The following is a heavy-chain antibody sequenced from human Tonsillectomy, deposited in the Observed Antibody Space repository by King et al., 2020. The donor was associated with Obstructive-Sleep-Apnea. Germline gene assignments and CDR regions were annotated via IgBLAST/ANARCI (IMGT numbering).Heavy chain of an antibody. D-gene: IGHD4-17*01. Sequence: VQLVESGGGLVQPGGSLRLSCEASGFTLSTYWMNWVRQAPGKGLEWVANMNQDAIGKSYVDSVKGRFTISRDDAKNSLFLQMNSLRAEDTGVYYCARDWSTVTKLDYWGQGTLVTVSS. CDR2: MNQDAIGK. J-gene: IGHJ4*02. CDR3: ARDWSTVTKLDY. V-gene: IGHV3-7*01. CDR1: GFTLSTYW.